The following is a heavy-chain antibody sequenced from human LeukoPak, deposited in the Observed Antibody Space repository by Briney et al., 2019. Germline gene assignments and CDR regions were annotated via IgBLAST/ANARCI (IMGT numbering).Heavy chain of an antibody. Sequence: GGSLRLSCAASGFTVSSNYMSWVRQAPGKGLEWVSVIYSGGSTYYADSVKGRFTISRDNSKNTLYLQMNSLRAEDTAVYYCGGFIAAAGSFDYWSQGTLVTVSS. CDR1: GFTVSSNY. D-gene: IGHD6-13*01. CDR3: GGFIAAAGSFDY. CDR2: IYSGGST. J-gene: IGHJ4*02. V-gene: IGHV3-53*01.